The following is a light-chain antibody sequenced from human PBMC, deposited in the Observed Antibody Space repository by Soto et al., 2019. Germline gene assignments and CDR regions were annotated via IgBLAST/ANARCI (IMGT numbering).Light chain of an antibody. V-gene: IGLV4-69*01. Sequence: QSVLTQSPSASASLGASVKLTCTLSGGHSSYAIAWHQQQPEKGPRYLMNLNNDGSHTKGDGIPDRFSGSSSGAERYLPISSLQSEDEADYYCQTWATGIRVFGGGTKLTVL. CDR1: GGHSSYA. J-gene: IGLJ3*02. CDR2: LNNDGSH. CDR3: QTWATGIRV.